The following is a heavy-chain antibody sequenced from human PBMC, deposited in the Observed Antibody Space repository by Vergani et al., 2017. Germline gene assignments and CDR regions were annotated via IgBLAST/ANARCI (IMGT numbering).Heavy chain of an antibody. CDR2: IIPILGIA. V-gene: IGHV1-69*08. CDR3: AREGCSGGSCYSYYYGMDV. CDR1: GGTFSSYT. Sequence: QVQLVQSGAEVKKPGSSVKVSCKASGGTFSSYTISWVRQAPGQGLEWMGRIIPILGIANYAQKVQGRVTITADKSTSTAYMELSSLRSEDTAVYYCAREGCSGGSCYSYYYGMDVWGQGTTVTVS. J-gene: IGHJ6*02. D-gene: IGHD2-15*01.